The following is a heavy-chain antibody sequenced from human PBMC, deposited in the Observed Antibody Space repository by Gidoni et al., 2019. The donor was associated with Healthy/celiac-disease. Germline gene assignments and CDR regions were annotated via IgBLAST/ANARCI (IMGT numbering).Heavy chain of an antibody. CDR2: ISHDGSNK. Sequence: QVQLVESGGGVVKPGRSLRLSCAAYGFTFSSNAMRWVRQATGKGLEWLAVISHDGSNKYYADSVKGRFTISRDNSKNTLYLQMNSLRAEDTAVYYCASKMDCSGGSCRDYWGQGTLVTVSS. V-gene: IGHV3-30-3*01. CDR1: GFTFSSNA. CDR3: ASKMDCSGGSCRDY. D-gene: IGHD2-15*01. J-gene: IGHJ4*02.